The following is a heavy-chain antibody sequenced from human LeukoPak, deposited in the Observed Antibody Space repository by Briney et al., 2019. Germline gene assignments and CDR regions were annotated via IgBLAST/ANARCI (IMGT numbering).Heavy chain of an antibody. J-gene: IGHJ4*02. CDR1: GGSISSGDYY. Sequence: SETLSLTCTVSGGSISSGDYYWSWIRQPPGKGLEWIGYIYYSGSTNYNPSLKSRVTISVDKSKNQFSLKLSSVTAADTAVYYCARDPEGIAVAGLDYWGQGTLVTVSS. D-gene: IGHD6-19*01. CDR2: IYYSGST. V-gene: IGHV4-30-4*01. CDR3: ARDPEGIAVAGLDY.